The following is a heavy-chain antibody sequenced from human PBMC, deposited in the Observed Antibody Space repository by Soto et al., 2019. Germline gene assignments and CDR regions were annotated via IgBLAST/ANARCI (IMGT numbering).Heavy chain of an antibody. V-gene: IGHV3-30*18. J-gene: IGHJ4*02. CDR2: ISYDGSNK. CDR3: AKDGAVTTFGEIDY. CDR1: GFTFSSYG. D-gene: IGHD3-16*01. Sequence: QVQLVESGGGVVQPGRSLRLSCAASGFTFSSYGMHWVRQAPGKGLEWVAVISYDGSNKYYADSVKGRFTISRDNSKNTVYLQMNSLRAEDTAVYYCAKDGAVTTFGEIDYWGQGTLVTVSS.